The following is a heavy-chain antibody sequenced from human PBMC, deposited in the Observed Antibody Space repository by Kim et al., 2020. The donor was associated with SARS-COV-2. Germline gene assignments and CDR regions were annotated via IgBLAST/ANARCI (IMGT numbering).Heavy chain of an antibody. Sequence: PNFQGRATLTWDTSTSTVYMELSILRSEDTAVYYCARSRVMGATTPFDYWGQGTLVTVSS. D-gene: IGHD1-26*01. J-gene: IGHJ4*02. CDR3: ARSRVMGATTPFDY. V-gene: IGHV1-46*01.